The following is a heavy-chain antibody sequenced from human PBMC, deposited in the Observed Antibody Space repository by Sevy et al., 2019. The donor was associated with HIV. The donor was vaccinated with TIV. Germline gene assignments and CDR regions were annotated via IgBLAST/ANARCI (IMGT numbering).Heavy chain of an antibody. CDR2: INNSGGST. D-gene: IGHD6-13*01. CDR1: GFTFGDYA. Sequence: GGSLRLSCIASGFTFGDYAVSWVRQAPGKGLEWVAVINNSGGSTDYADSVRGRFSISRDNPNVYLEMNSLRVEDTAVYYCVKERVGYISSWYYFDYWGQGTLVTVSS. CDR3: VKERVGYISSWYYFDY. J-gene: IGHJ4*02. V-gene: IGHV3-23*01.